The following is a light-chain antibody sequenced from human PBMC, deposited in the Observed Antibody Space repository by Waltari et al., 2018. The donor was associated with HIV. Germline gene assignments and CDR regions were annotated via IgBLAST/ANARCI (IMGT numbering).Light chain of an antibody. V-gene: IGKV1-6*01. CDR3: LQDYNYPWT. CDR1: QAIGND. J-gene: IGKJ1*01. Sequence: AIQMTQSPPSLSASVGDRVTITCRASQAIGNDLDWYQQKPGTAPKLLIYGASTLQSGVPSRFSGSGSGTDFTLTISRLQPEDFATYFCLQDYNYPWTFGQGTKVEIK. CDR2: GAS.